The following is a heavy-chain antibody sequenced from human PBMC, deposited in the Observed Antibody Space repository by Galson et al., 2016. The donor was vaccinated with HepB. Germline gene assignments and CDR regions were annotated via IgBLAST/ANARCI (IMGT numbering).Heavy chain of an antibody. Sequence: SCKASGYTFTTYGISWVRQAPGQGLEWMGWISAYNGNTNYAQKLPGRVTMTTDTSTSTAYMELRSLRSDDTAVYYCARDPRNIRYQLLEIYYYYAMDVWGQGTTVTVSS. J-gene: IGHJ6*02. V-gene: IGHV1-18*01. CDR2: ISAYNGNT. D-gene: IGHD2-2*01. CDR1: GYTFTTYG. CDR3: ARDPRNIRYQLLEIYYYYAMDV.